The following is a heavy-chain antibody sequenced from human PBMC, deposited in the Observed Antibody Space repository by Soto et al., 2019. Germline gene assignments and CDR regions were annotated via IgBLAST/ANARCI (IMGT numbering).Heavy chain of an antibody. CDR3: AAELGFGKFSVV. Sequence: QVQVVQSGVEVRRPGSSVKVSCKASGGTFKNCVISWVRQAPGQGLEWMGGIIPLFGTTDFAQRFQGRLTITTYESTTTAYMELSRLRSEDTATYYCAAELGFGKFSVVWGQGTTVIVSS. V-gene: IGHV1-69*01. CDR1: GGTFKNCV. CDR2: IIPLFGTT. D-gene: IGHD7-27*01. J-gene: IGHJ6*02.